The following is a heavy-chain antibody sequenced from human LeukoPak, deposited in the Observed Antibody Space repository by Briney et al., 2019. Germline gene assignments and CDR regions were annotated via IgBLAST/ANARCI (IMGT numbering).Heavy chain of an antibody. D-gene: IGHD1-26*01. V-gene: IGHV3-23*01. CDR1: GFTFSSYA. CDR2: ISGSGGAT. Sequence: PGGSLRLSCAASGFTFSSYAMSWVRQAPGKGLDWVSAISGSGGATYYADSVKGRFAISRDHSKSTLYLQMNSLRAEDTAVYYCAKTPGGGATPARWGQGTLVTVSS. J-gene: IGHJ4*02. CDR3: AKTPGGGATPAR.